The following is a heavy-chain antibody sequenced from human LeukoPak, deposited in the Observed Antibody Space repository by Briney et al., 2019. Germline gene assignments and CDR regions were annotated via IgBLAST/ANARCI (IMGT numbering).Heavy chain of an antibody. D-gene: IGHD1-7*01. CDR3: ARDYWWNYDY. Sequence: GGSLRLSCAASGFTFSDYAMHWVRQAPGKGLEWVAVISKDGSDKYYPGSVRGRFSISRDNSKNTIYLQMDSLRAEDTAIYYCARDYWWNYDYWGQGTLVTVSS. CDR2: ISKDGSDK. CDR1: GFTFSDYA. V-gene: IGHV3-30-3*01. J-gene: IGHJ4*02.